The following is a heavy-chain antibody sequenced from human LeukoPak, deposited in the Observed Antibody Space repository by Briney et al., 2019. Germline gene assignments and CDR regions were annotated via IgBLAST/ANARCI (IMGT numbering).Heavy chain of an antibody. CDR3: ARERYGPDAFDI. V-gene: IGHV3-9*01. D-gene: IGHD5-18*01. CDR2: ISWNSGSI. Sequence: PGGSLRLSCAASGFTFDDYAMHWVRQAPGKGLEWVSGISWNSGSIGYADSVKGRFTISRDNAKNTLYLQMNSLRAEDTAVYYCARERYGPDAFDIWGQGTMVTVSS. J-gene: IGHJ3*02. CDR1: GFTFDDYA.